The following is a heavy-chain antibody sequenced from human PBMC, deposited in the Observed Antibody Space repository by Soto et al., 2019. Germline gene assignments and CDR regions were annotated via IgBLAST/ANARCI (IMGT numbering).Heavy chain of an antibody. V-gene: IGHV3-11*01. CDR3: ARDRSPWLVLYLYY. Sequence: PGWSLRLSCAASGFTFSDYYMRWIRQAPGKGLEWVSYISSSGGTIYYADSVKGRFTISRDNAKNSLYLQMNSLRAEDTAVYYCARDRSPWLVLYLYYWGQGTLVTVSS. D-gene: IGHD6-19*01. J-gene: IGHJ4*02. CDR2: ISSSGGTI. CDR1: GFTFSDYY.